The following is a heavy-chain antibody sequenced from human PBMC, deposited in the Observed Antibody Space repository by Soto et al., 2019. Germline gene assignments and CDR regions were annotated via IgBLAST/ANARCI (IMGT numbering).Heavy chain of an antibody. V-gene: IGHV1-2*02. CDR3: ARGGQWLVGGFDY. CDR1: GYTFTGYY. D-gene: IGHD6-19*01. J-gene: IGHJ4*02. Sequence: ASVKVSCKASGYTFTGYYMHWVRQAPGQGLEWMGWISPNSGGTNYAQKFQGRVTMTRDTSISTAYMELSRLRSDDTAVYYCARGGQWLVGGFDYWGQGTLVTVSS. CDR2: ISPNSGGT.